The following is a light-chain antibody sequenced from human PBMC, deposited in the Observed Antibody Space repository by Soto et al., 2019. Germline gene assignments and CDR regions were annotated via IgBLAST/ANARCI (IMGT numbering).Light chain of an antibody. CDR3: GTWDSSLSAGV. CDR2: DNY. Sequence: QSALTQPPSVSAAPGQKVTISCSGSSSNIGNNYVSWYQQLSGTAPKLLIFDNYKRPSGIPDRFSGSKSGTSATLDITGLQTGDEADYYCGTWDSSLSAGVFGGGTKVTVL. V-gene: IGLV1-51*01. J-gene: IGLJ3*02. CDR1: SSNIGNNY.